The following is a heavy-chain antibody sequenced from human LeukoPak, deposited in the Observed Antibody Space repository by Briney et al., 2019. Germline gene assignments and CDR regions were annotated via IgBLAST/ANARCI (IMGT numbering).Heavy chain of an antibody. J-gene: IGHJ3*02. CDR3: ARGEQWLVQGAFDI. D-gene: IGHD6-19*01. Sequence: PSETLSLTCTVSGGSIISGSYYWSWIRQPAGKGLEWIGRIYTSGSTNYNPSLKSRVTISVDTSKNQFSLKLSSVTAADTAVYYCARGEQWLVQGAFDIWGQGTMVTVSS. CDR2: IYTSGST. CDR1: GGSIISGSYY. V-gene: IGHV4-61*02.